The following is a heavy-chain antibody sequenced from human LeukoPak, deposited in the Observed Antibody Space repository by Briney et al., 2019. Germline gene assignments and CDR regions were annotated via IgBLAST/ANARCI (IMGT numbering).Heavy chain of an antibody. J-gene: IGHJ4*02. D-gene: IGHD4-17*01. V-gene: IGHV3-23*01. Sequence: GGSLRLSCAASGMTFSSFWMSWVRQAPGKGLEWVSAISGSGGSTYYADSVKGRFTISRDNSKNTLYLQMNSLRAEDTAVYYCAKAYGDYVNYFDYWGQGTLVTVSS. CDR1: GMTFSSFW. CDR3: AKAYGDYVNYFDY. CDR2: ISGSGGST.